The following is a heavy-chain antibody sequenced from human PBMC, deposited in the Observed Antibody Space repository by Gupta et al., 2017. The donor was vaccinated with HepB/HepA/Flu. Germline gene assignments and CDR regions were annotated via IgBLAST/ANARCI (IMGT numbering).Heavy chain of an antibody. V-gene: IGHV3-43*01. CDR3: VRDMSSGWSSLDY. CDR1: GFTFADHS. J-gene: IGHJ4*02. CDR2: ISWNGGGA. Sequence: VQLVESGGVVVQPGGSLRLSCAASGFTFADHSMHWVRQAPGKGLEWVSLISWNGGGAYYADSVKGRFTISRDNSKNSLYLQMNSLKTEDTALYYCVRDMSSGWSSLDYWGQGTPVTVSS. D-gene: IGHD6-19*01.